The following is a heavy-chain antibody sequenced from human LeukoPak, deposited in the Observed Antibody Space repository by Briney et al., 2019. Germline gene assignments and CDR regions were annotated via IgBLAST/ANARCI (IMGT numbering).Heavy chain of an antibody. V-gene: IGHV5-51*01. Sequence: GESLKISCKGSGYSFTSYWIGWVRQMPGEGLEWMGIIYSADSDTRYSPSFQGQVTISVDKSIRTAYLQWSSLKASDSAIYYCARGIYHFDYWGQGTLVTVSS. D-gene: IGHD5/OR15-5a*01. CDR2: IYSADSDT. CDR1: GYSFTSYW. J-gene: IGHJ4*02. CDR3: ARGIYHFDY.